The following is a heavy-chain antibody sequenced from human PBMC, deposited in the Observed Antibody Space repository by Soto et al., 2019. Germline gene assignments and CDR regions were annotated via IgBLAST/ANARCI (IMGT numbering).Heavy chain of an antibody. CDR2: ISGSGGSS. J-gene: IGHJ6*02. Sequence: EVQLLESGGALEHPGGSLRLSCAASGFAFSTYAMTWVRQAPGKGLEWVSVISGSGGSSYYAASVKGRFTISRDNSKNTVSLQMNGLRAEDTALYFCAKVTKRAAAGRYEYYKYGMGVWGQGTTVTVSS. CDR3: AKVTKRAAAGRYEYYKYGMGV. V-gene: IGHV3-23*01. CDR1: GFAFSTYA. D-gene: IGHD6-13*01.